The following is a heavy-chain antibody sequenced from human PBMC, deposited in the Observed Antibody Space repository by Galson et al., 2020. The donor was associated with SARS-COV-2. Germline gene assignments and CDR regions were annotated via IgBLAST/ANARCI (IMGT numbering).Heavy chain of an antibody. Sequence: GESLKISCAGSGFTFSSYAMNWVRQAPGKGLEWVSGISDSATRTYYADSVKGRFTISRDNSKNTLYLQMNSLRAEDTAVYFCAKVLYSSSWFYFQDWGQGTVVTVSS. V-gene: IGHV3-23*01. CDR2: ISDSATRT. D-gene: IGHD6-13*01. CDR1: GFTFSSYA. CDR3: AKVLYSSSWFYFQD. J-gene: IGHJ1*01.